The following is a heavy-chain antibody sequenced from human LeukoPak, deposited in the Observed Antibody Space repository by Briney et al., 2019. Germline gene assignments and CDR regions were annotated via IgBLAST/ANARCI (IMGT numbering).Heavy chain of an antibody. V-gene: IGHV3-30-3*01. CDR2: VSFDGSNK. J-gene: IGHJ4*02. CDR3: ARGSGYDYHY. Sequence: PGRSQRLSCAASGFTFSSYAMHWVRQAPGKGLEWVSVVSFDGSNKYYADSVKGRFTISRDNSKNTLYLQMNSLRAEDTAVYYCARGSGYDYHYWGQGTLVTVSS. D-gene: IGHD5-12*01. CDR1: GFTFSSYA.